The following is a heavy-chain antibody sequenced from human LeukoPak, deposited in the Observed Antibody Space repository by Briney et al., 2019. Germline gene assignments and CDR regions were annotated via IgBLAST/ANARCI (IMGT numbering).Heavy chain of an antibody. Sequence: SETLSLTCSVSSGSISSSRYYWSFIRQPPGKGLEWIGYIYYSGSTNYNPSLKSRVTISVDTSKNQFSLKLSSVTAADTAVYYCARARRSDSSGFYPTYYMDVWGKGTTVTVSS. D-gene: IGHD3-22*01. J-gene: IGHJ6*03. CDR3: ARARRSDSSGFYPTYYMDV. CDR2: IYYSGST. CDR1: SGSISSSRYY. V-gene: IGHV4-61*01.